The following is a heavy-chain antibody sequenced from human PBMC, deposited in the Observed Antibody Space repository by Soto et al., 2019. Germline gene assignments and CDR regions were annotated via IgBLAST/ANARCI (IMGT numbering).Heavy chain of an antibody. CDR3: ARDNQGVGYYYYGMDV. V-gene: IGHV3-30-3*01. CDR2: ISYDGSNK. D-gene: IGHD1-26*01. CDR1: GFTFSSYA. Sequence: QVQLVESGGGVVQPGRSLRLSCAASGFTFSSYAMHWVRQAPGKGLEWVAVISYDGSNKYYADSVKGRFTISRDNSKNTLYLQLNSQRAEDMAVYYCARDNQGVGYYYYGMDVWGQGTTVTACS. J-gene: IGHJ6*02.